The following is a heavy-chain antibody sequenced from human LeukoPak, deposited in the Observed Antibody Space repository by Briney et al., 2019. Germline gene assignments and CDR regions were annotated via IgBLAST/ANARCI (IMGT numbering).Heavy chain of an antibody. D-gene: IGHD5-18*01. CDR1: GGTFGSYA. Sequence: ASVKVSCKASGGTFGSYAISWVRQAPGQGLEWMGWISAHNGNTNYAHKLQGRVTMTTDTSTSTAYMELRSLRSDDTAVYYCARDAADTVRGGDYWGQGTLVTVSS. CDR2: ISAHNGNT. CDR3: ARDAADTVRGGDY. V-gene: IGHV1-18*01. J-gene: IGHJ4*02.